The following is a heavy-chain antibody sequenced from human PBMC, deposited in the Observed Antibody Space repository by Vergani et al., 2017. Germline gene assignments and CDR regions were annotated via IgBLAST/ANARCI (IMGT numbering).Heavy chain of an antibody. V-gene: IGHV3-30*18. J-gene: IGHJ6*02. CDR2: ISYDGNKK. CDR3: ANSYCSSLSCYAFYGMEV. CDR1: GFPFSDYG. Sequence: QVQLVESGGGEVQPGRSLRLSCSAAGFPFSDYGVHWVRQAPGKGLEWVSIISYDGNKKNYADSVKGRFTISRDNSKNMLSLEMHSLRPEDTAVYYCANSYCSSLSCYAFYGMEVWGQGTTVTVSS. D-gene: IGHD2-2*01.